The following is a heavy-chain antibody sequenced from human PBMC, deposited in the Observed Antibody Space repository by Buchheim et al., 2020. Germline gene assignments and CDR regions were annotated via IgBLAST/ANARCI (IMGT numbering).Heavy chain of an antibody. D-gene: IGHD4-11*01. CDR2: INSDGGST. J-gene: IGHJ6*02. CDR3: ARDDTVNNYYGMDV. Sequence: EVQLVESGGGLVQPGGSLRLSCAASGFTFSSSWMHWVRQAPGKGLVWFSRINSDGGSTSYADSVKGRFTISRDNAKNTLFLQMNSLRAEDTAVYYCARDDTVNNYYGMDVWGQGTT. V-gene: IGHV3-74*01. CDR1: GFTFSSSW.